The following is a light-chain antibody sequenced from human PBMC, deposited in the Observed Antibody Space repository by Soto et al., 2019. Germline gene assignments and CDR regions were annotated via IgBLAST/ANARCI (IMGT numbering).Light chain of an antibody. CDR2: EVR. V-gene: IGLV2-14*01. CDR1: SSDVGGYDF. CDR3: SSYTSDWGV. Sequence: QSALTQPASVSGSPGQSITITCTGTSSDVGGYDFVSWYQHHTGKAPKLIIYEVRTRPSGVSDRFSGSKSGNTASQTISGLQAEDEADYYCSSYTSDWGVFGTGTKLTVL. J-gene: IGLJ1*01.